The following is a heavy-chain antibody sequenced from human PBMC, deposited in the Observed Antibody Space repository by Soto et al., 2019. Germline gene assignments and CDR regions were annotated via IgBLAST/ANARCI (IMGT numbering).Heavy chain of an antibody. CDR2: ISVHNGKT. Sequence: VQLVQSGAEVRKPGASVKVSCKASGYTFTRYGLTWVRQAPGQGLEWLGWISVHNGKTRNAQKLQGRVSMTTDTSANTVFLELRSLRADDTALYYCAKNQERELPRVIDFWGQGTLVTVSS. J-gene: IGHJ4*02. V-gene: IGHV1-18*01. CDR3: AKNQERELPRVIDF. D-gene: IGHD1-7*01. CDR1: GYTFTRYG.